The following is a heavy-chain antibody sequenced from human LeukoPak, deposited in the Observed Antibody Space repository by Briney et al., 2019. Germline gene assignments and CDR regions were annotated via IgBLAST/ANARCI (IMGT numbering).Heavy chain of an antibody. CDR2: INHSGST. J-gene: IGHJ4*02. CDR3: AREGVVVVAASGLFDY. D-gene: IGHD2-15*01. V-gene: IGHV4-34*01. CDR1: GGSFSGYY. Sequence: SETLSLTCAVYGGSFSGYYWSWIRQPPGKGLEWIGEINHSGSTNYNPSLKSRVTISVDTSKNQFSLKLSSVTAADTAGYYCAREGVVVVAASGLFDYWGQGTLVTVSS.